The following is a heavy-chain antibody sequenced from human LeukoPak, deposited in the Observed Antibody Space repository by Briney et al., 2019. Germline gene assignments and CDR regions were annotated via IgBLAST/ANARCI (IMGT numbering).Heavy chain of an antibody. CDR3: ARDLLVRGVQYYYGMDV. Sequence: GGSLRLSCAASGFTFSSYGMHWVRQAPGKGLEWVAVISYDGSNKYYADSVKGRFTISRDNSRNTLYLQMNSLRAEDTAVYYCARDLLVRGVQYYYGMDVWGQGTTVTVSS. J-gene: IGHJ6*02. V-gene: IGHV3-30*03. D-gene: IGHD3-10*01. CDR2: ISYDGSNK. CDR1: GFTFSSYG.